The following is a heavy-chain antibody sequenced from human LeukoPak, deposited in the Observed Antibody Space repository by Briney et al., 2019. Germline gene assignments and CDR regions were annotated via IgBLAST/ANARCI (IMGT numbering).Heavy chain of an antibody. CDR1: GFTFSNYA. Sequence: GGSLRLSCAASGFTFSNYAMSWVRQAPGKGLEWVSTISGSGDSTYYADSVKGRFTISRDNSKNTLNSQMNSLRAEDTAVYFCAKDRSLYYDSSGSMIDYWGQGTLVTVSS. CDR3: AKDRSLYYDSSGSMIDY. D-gene: IGHD3-22*01. CDR2: ISGSGDST. V-gene: IGHV3-23*01. J-gene: IGHJ4*02.